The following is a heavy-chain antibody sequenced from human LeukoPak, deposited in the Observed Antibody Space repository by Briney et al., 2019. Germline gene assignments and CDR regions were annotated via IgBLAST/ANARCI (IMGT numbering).Heavy chain of an antibody. CDR3: ARAPIAAAGTDY. CDR1: GFTFSSYA. V-gene: IGHV3-30-3*01. D-gene: IGHD6-13*01. Sequence: GGSLRLSCAASGFTFSSYAMHWVRQALGKGLEWVAVISYDGSNKYYADSVKGRFTISRDNSKNTLYLQMNSLRAEDTAVYYCARAPIAAAGTDYWGQGTLVTVSS. J-gene: IGHJ4*02. CDR2: ISYDGSNK.